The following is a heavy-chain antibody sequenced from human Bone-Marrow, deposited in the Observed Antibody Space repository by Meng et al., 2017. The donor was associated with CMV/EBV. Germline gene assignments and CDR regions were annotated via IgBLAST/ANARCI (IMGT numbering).Heavy chain of an antibody. CDR3: ARVSAMVRFDP. CDR1: GFTFSSYW. J-gene: IGHJ5*02. Sequence: GESLKISCAASGFTFSSYWMSWVRQAPGKGLEWVANIKQDGSEKYYVDSVKGRFTISRDNSKNTLYLQMNSLRAEDTAVYYCARVSAMVRFDPWGQGTLVTVSS. D-gene: IGHD5-18*01. V-gene: IGHV3-7*03. CDR2: IKQDGSEK.